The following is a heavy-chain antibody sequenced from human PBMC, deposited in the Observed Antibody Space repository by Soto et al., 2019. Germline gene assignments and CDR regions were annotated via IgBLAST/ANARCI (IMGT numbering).Heavy chain of an antibody. CDR1: GGTFSSYA. Sequence: QVQLVQSGAEVKKPGSSVKVSCKASGGTFSSYAISWVRQAPGQGLEWMGGIIPIFGTANYAQKFQGRVTITADESTSTAYMELSSLRSEDTAVYYCARDPLPTVTTTCVLNNWFDPWGQGTLVTVSS. V-gene: IGHV1-69*01. J-gene: IGHJ5*02. CDR2: IIPIFGTA. D-gene: IGHD4-17*01. CDR3: ARDPLPTVTTTCVLNNWFDP.